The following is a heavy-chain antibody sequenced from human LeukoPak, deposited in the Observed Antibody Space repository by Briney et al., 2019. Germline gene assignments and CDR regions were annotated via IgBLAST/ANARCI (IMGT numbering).Heavy chain of an antibody. CDR2: IYSGGDT. CDR1: GFTVSSNY. V-gene: IGHV3-66*01. D-gene: IGHD6-19*01. Sequence: GGSLRLSCAASGFTVSSNYMGWVRQAPGKGLEWVSVIYSGGDTYYVDSVKGRFTISRDNAKNSLYLQMNSLRAEDTAVYYCARLYSTGCYGGPDYWGQGTLVAVSS. J-gene: IGHJ4*02. CDR3: ARLYSTGCYGGPDY.